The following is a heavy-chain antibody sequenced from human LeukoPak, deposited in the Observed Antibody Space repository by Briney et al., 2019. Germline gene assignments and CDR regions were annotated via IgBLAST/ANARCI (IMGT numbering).Heavy chain of an antibody. D-gene: IGHD3-22*01. V-gene: IGHV3-33*01. J-gene: IGHJ4*02. CDR3: ARVDYHDTSGYYL. CDR2: IWYDGSNK. Sequence: GGSLRLSCAASGFTFSSYGMHWVRQAPGKGLEWVAVIWYDGSNKYYADSVKGRFTISRDNSKNTLYLQMNSLRAEDTAVYYCARVDYHDTSGYYLWGQGTLVTVSS. CDR1: GFTFSSYG.